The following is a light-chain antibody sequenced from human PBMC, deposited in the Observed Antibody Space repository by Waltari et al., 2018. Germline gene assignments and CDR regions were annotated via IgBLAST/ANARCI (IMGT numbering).Light chain of an antibody. CDR3: QTGGHGTWV. CDR2: GNSAGSQ. V-gene: IGLV4-69*01. CDR1: SCHSTNV. J-gene: IGLJ3*02. Sequence: QLVLPQSPSASASLGASVKLTCTLSSCHSTNVVALLQQQPERGPRFLMKGNSAGSQPKGDELPVRFSGSSSGAERYLTVSSLQSEDEADYCCQTGGHGTWVFGGGSKLTVL.